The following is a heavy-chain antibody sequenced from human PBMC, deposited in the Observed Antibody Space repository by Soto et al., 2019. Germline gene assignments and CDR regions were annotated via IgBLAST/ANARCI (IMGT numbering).Heavy chain of an antibody. J-gene: IGHJ6*02. CDR1: GGSISSSNW. CDR2: IYHSGST. Sequence: PSETLSLTCAVSGGSISSSNWWSWVRQPPGKGLEWIGEIYHSGSTNYNPSLKSRVTIAVDKSRNQFSLNLSSVTAADTAVYYCARVYSGYDFGSDYYYYGMDVWGQGTTVTVSS. CDR3: ARVYSGYDFGSDYYYYGMDV. D-gene: IGHD5-12*01. V-gene: IGHV4-4*02.